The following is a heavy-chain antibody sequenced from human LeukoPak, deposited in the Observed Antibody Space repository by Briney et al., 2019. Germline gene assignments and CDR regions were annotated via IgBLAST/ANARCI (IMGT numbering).Heavy chain of an antibody. Sequence: PSETLSLTCAVSGYSISSGYYWGWIRQPPGKGLEWIGSIYHSGSTYYNPSLKSRVTISVDTSKNQFSLKLSSVTAADTAVYYCARAWQLEFWDWGQGTLVTVSS. CDR1: GYSISSGYY. V-gene: IGHV4-38-2*01. J-gene: IGHJ4*02. CDR3: ARAWQLEFWD. D-gene: IGHD6-6*01. CDR2: IYHSGST.